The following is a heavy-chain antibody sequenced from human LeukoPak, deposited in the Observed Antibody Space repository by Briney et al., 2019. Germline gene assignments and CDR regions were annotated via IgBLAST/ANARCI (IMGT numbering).Heavy chain of an antibody. CDR2: TSYDGSNK. J-gene: IGHJ4*02. Sequence: GGSLTLSCAASGFTFSSYGMHWVRQAPGKGLEWVAVTSYDGSNKYYADSVKGRFTISRDNSKNTLYLQMNSLRAEDTAVYYCAREGSKNYYGSGSYPYYFDYWGQGTLVTVSS. CDR3: AREGSKNYYGSGSYPYYFDY. V-gene: IGHV3-30*03. CDR1: GFTFSSYG. D-gene: IGHD3-10*01.